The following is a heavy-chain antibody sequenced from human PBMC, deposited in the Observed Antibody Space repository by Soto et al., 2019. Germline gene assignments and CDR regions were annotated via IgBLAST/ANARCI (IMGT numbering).Heavy chain of an antibody. V-gene: IGHV4-30-4*01. J-gene: IGHJ5*02. CDR1: GDSLRSGDYY. CDR3: ARGVDTMAFDH. CDR2: IYNSGST. Sequence: QVQLQESGPGLVKPSQTLSLTCTVSGDSLRSGDYYWSWVRQPPGKGLEWIGYIYNSGSTYYEPSLRSRLTISEDLSKSQLSLRLTAVTAADTAVYYCARGVDTMAFDHWGQGTLVTVSS. D-gene: IGHD2-2*01.